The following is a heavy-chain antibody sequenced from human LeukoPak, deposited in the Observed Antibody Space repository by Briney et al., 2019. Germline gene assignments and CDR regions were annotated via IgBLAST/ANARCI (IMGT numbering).Heavy chain of an antibody. D-gene: IGHD6-13*01. CDR1: GFTFSRYW. V-gene: IGHV3-7*01. CDR3: ARDATPKRIAAAGTGPYYYYGMDV. Sequence: GGSLRLSCAASGFTFSRYWMSWVRQAPGKGLEWVANIKQDGSEKYYVDSMKGRFTISRDNAKNSLYLQMNSLRAEDTAVYYCARDATPKRIAAAGTGPYYYYGMDVWGQGTTVTVSS. CDR2: IKQDGSEK. J-gene: IGHJ6*02.